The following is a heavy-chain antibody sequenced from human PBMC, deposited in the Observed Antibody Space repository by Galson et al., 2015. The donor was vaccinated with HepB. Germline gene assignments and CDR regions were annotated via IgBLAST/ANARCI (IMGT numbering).Heavy chain of an antibody. CDR2: IKQDGSEK. D-gene: IGHD6-19*01. CDR1: GFTFSNYW. J-gene: IGHJ4*02. CDR3: ARLAATAYFDY. Sequence: SLRLSCAASGFTFSNYWLCWVRQAPGKGLEWVASIKQDGSEKYYVDSVKGRFTISRDNTKNSLYLQMNSLRAEDTAVYYCARLAATAYFDYWGQGTLVTVSS. V-gene: IGHV3-7*01.